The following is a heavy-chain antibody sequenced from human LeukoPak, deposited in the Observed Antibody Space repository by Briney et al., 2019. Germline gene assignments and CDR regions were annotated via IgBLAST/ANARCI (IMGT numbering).Heavy chain of an antibody. CDR1: GGSISSGYY. CDR2: IYYSGST. D-gene: IGHD6-19*01. V-gene: IGHV4-38-2*02. CDR3: ARVKYSSCLDY. J-gene: IGHJ4*02. Sequence: SETLSLTCTVSGGSISSGYYWGWIRQPPGKGLEWIGSIYYSGSTYYNPSLKSRVTISVDTSKNQFSLKLSSVTAADTAVYYCARVKYSSCLDYWGQGTLVTVSS.